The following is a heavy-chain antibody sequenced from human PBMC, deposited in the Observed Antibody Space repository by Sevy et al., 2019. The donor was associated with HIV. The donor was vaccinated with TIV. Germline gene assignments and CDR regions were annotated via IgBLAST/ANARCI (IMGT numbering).Heavy chain of an antibody. CDR2: IYTSGST. J-gene: IGHJ5*02. CDR1: GGSISSYY. CDR3: ARDQYCSSTSCYRFDP. V-gene: IGHV4-4*07. D-gene: IGHD2-2*01. Sequence: SETLSLTCTVSGGSISSYYWSWIRQPAGKGLEWIGRIYTSGSTNYNPSLKSRVTMSVDTSKNQFSLKLSSVTAADTAVYISARDQYCSSTSCYRFDPWGQGTLVTVSS.